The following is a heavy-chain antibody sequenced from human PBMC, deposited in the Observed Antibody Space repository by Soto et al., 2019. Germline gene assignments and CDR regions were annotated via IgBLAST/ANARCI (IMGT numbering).Heavy chain of an antibody. CDR3: GKGSAATNYFYYATDV. CDR1: GFTFGIHA. D-gene: IGHD2-15*01. V-gene: IGHV3-23*01. J-gene: IGHJ6*02. CDR2: ISGSGGST. Sequence: PGGSLRLSCAASGFTFGIHAMSWVRQAPGEGLEWVSFISGSGGSTYYADSVKGRFTISRDNSKKTLYLQMNSLRGEDTAVYYCGKGSAATNYFYYATDVWGQGTTVTVSS.